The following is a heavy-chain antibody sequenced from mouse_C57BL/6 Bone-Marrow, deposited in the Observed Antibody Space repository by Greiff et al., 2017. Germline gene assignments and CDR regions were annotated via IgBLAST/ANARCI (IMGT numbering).Heavy chain of an antibody. Sequence: DVMLVESGGGLVKPGGSLKLSCAASGFTFSDYGMHWVRQAPEKGLEWVAYISRGSSTIYYADTVKGRFTISRDNAKNTLFLQMTSLMSEDTAMYYCARDYYGSSLDYWGQGTTLTVSS. V-gene: IGHV5-17*01. CDR3: ARDYYGSSLDY. J-gene: IGHJ2*01. D-gene: IGHD1-1*01. CDR1: GFTFSDYG. CDR2: ISRGSSTI.